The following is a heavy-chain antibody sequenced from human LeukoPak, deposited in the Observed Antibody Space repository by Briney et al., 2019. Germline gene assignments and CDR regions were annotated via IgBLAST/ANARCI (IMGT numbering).Heavy chain of an antibody. V-gene: IGHV1-8*03. CDR2: MNPNSGNT. D-gene: IGHD6-13*01. Sequence: ASVKVSCKVSGYTLTELSMHWVRQATGQGLEWMGWMNPNSGNTGYAQKFQGRVTFTGDTSIGTAYMELSSLRSEDTAVYYCARVRAAAVPYYFDYWGQGTLVTVSS. CDR3: ARVRAAAVPYYFDY. J-gene: IGHJ4*02. CDR1: GYTLTELS.